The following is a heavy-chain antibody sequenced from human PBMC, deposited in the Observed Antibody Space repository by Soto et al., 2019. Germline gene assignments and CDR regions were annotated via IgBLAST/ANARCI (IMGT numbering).Heavy chain of an antibody. Sequence: QVQLEESGGGVVQPGRSLRLSCVASGFTFSNYAMHWVRQAPGKGLEWVALISYDGSNKKYADSVKGRFTISRDNSKNTLYLQMSSLRAEDTAVYYCASDHGVGAQAGFDRWGQGTLVTVSS. D-gene: IGHD1-26*01. CDR1: GFTFSNYA. J-gene: IGHJ4*02. V-gene: IGHV3-30-3*01. CDR3: ASDHGVGAQAGFDR. CDR2: ISYDGSNK.